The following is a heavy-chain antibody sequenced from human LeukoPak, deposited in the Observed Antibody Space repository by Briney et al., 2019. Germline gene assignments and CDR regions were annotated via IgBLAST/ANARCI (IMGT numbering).Heavy chain of an antibody. CDR1: GFTVSSNY. Sequence: PGGSLRLSCAASGFTVSSNYMSWVRQAPGKGLEYVSAISSDGGTTYYADSVKGRFTISRDNSKNTLYLQMSSLRAEDTAVYYCVKEISGYYDYWGQGTLVTVSS. CDR3: VKEISGYYDY. J-gene: IGHJ4*02. CDR2: ISSDGGTT. V-gene: IGHV3-64D*06. D-gene: IGHD3-22*01.